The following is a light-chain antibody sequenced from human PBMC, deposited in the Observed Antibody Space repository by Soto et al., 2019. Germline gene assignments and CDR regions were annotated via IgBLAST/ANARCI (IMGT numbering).Light chain of an antibody. J-gene: IGLJ2*01. CDR1: SSDVGSYNL. V-gene: IGLV2-23*01. CDR2: EGT. CDR3: CSYAPSPTVV. Sequence: QSVLTQPASVSGSPGQSITISCTGTSSDVGSYNLVSWYQQHPGKALKLIIFEGTKRPSGVSNRFSGSKSGNTASMTISGLQAEDEADYYCCSYAPSPTVVFGGGTKLTVL.